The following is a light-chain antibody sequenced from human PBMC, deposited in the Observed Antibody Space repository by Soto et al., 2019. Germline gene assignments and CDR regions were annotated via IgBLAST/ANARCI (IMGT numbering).Light chain of an antibody. CDR2: DAS. CDR3: QHPKWA. V-gene: IGKV3-11*01. CDR1: QSIRSY. Sequence: EIVLTQSPATLSLSPGERATLSCRASQSIRSYLAWYQQKPGQAPRLLIYDASNRATGIPTRFSGSGSGTDFTLTISSLEPEDSGTYYCQHPKWAFGQGTTVEI. J-gene: IGKJ1*01.